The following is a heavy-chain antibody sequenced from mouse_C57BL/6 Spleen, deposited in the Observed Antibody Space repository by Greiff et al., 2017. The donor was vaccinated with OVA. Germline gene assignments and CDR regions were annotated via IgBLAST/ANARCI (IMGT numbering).Heavy chain of an antibody. CDR1: GFTFSSYA. Sequence: EVKLVESGGGLVKPGGSLKLSCAASGFTFSSYAMSWVRQTPEKRLEWVATISDGGSYTYYPDNVKGRFTISRDNAKNNLYLQMSHLKSEETAMYYCARDYGSNWYFDVWGTGTTVTVSS. CDR3: ARDYGSNWYFDV. J-gene: IGHJ1*03. CDR2: ISDGGSYT. V-gene: IGHV5-4*01. D-gene: IGHD1-1*01.